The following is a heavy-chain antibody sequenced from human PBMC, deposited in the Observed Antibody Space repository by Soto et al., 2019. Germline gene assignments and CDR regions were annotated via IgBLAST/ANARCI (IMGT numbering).Heavy chain of an antibody. J-gene: IGHJ4*02. Sequence: GGSLRLSCAASGFTFSSYAMSWVRQAPGKGLEWVSAISGSGGSTYYADSVKGRFTISRDNSKNTLYLQMNSLRAEDKAVYYCAKEFSLCSSTSCYRSRVFGDPHRVDYWGQGTLVTVSS. CDR3: AKEFSLCSSTSCYRSRVFGDPHRVDY. V-gene: IGHV3-23*01. D-gene: IGHD2-2*01. CDR2: ISGSGGST. CDR1: GFTFSSYA.